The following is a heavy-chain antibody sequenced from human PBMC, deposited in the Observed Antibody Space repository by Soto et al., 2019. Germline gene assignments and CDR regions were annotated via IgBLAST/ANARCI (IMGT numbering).Heavy chain of an antibody. CDR1: GYTFSSYA. J-gene: IGHJ4*02. CDR2: INAGNGNR. D-gene: IGHD2-21*01. V-gene: IGHV1-3*01. CDR3: ARGGEPIDY. Sequence: ASVKVSCKASGYTFSSYAMHWVRQAPGQRPEWMGWINAGNGNRKYSQKFQGRVTITRDTSASTAYMELSSLRSEDTAVYYCARGGEPIDYWGQGTLVTVSS.